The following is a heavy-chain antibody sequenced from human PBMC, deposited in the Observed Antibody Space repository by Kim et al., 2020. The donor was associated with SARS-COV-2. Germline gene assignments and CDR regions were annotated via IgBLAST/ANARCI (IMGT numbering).Heavy chain of an antibody. CDR1: GFTVSDTY. J-gene: IGHJ4*02. CDR3: ARWMSFIYAFDS. V-gene: IGHV3-66*02. D-gene: IGHD5-12*01. CDR2: VFSSGSK. Sequence: GGSLRLSCSASGFTVSDTYMSWVRQTPGKGLEWVSVVFSSGSKNYADSVRGRLTIARDNSKNTLYLQMNSLRTEDAAVYYCARWMSFIYAFDSWGQGTQVTVSS.